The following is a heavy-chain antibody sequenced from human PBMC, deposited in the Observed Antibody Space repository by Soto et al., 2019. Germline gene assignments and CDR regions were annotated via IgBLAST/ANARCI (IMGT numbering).Heavy chain of an antibody. Sequence: QVQLQESGPGLVKPSETLSLTCTVSGGSISSYYWSWIRQPPGKGLEWIGYIYHSGSTSYNPSLKSRVTISVDTSKNQFSLRPSSVTAADTAVYYCARDGQFCSGNSCYSGAFDIWGQGTMVTVSS. CDR3: ARDGQFCSGNSCYSGAFDI. V-gene: IGHV4-59*01. D-gene: IGHD2-15*01. CDR1: GGSISSYY. CDR2: IYHSGST. J-gene: IGHJ3*02.